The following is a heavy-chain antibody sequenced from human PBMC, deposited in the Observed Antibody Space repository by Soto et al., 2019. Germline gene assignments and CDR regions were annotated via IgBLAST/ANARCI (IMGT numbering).Heavy chain of an antibody. Sequence: QVQLVESGGGVVQPGRSLRLSCAASGFTFSSYGMHWVRQAPGKGLEGVAVIWYDGSNKYYADSVKGRFTISRDNSNNTLYLKMNSLRAEDTAVYDCARDQWGFDYWGQGTLVTVSS. CDR3: ARDQWGFDY. V-gene: IGHV3-33*01. CDR2: IWYDGSNK. J-gene: IGHJ4*02. D-gene: IGHD1-26*01. CDR1: GFTFSSYG.